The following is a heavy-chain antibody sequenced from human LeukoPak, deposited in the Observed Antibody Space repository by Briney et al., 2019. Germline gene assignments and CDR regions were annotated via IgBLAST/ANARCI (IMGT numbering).Heavy chain of an antibody. V-gene: IGHV3-53*01. Sequence: GGSLRLSCAASGFTVSSNYMSWVRQAPGKGLEWVSVIYSGGSTYYADSVKGRFTISRDNSKNTLHLQMNSLRAEDTAVYYCARVGDSSGYYAYYFDYWGQGTLVTVSS. CDR2: IYSGGST. CDR1: GFTVSSNY. CDR3: ARVGDSSGYYAYYFDY. D-gene: IGHD3-22*01. J-gene: IGHJ4*02.